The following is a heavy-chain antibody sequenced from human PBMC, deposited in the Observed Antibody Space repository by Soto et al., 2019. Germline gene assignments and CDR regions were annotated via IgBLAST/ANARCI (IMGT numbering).Heavy chain of an antibody. J-gene: IGHJ3*01. CDR1: GGSLSGNC. CDR3: ARLATGNIIHHGVRRPFHV. Sequence: QVQLQQWGAGLVKPSGTLSLICAVSGGSLSGNCWSWVRQTPGKGPEWIGEITHSGTTNYNPSLKIRVTMSLDMYKNQFSLNRNSVTAADTTVYYCARLATGNIIHHGVRRPFHVWGQGTMVTVSS. CDR2: ITHSGTT. D-gene: IGHD2-8*01. V-gene: IGHV4-34*01.